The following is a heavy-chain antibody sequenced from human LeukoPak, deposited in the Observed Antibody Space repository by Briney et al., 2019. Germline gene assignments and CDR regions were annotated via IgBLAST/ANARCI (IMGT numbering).Heavy chain of an antibody. CDR3: ARSGSNWSCDS. CDR2: INAGDGDDT. Sequence: ASVKVSCKASGYTFSHYGGKWVRQAPGQTLEWMGWINAGDGDDTKYSQKFQVRLTMTTDTSATTVYMELNSLRSEDTAVYYCARSGSNWSCDSWGQGTLVTVSS. J-gene: IGHJ4*02. CDR1: GYTFSHYG. V-gene: IGHV1-3*01. D-gene: IGHD6-13*01.